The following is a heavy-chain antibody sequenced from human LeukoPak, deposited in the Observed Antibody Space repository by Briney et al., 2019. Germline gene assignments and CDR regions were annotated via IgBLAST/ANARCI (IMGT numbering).Heavy chain of an antibody. J-gene: IGHJ5*02. Sequence: GASVKVSCKVSGRTLSQFSLQWVRQVPGKGLEWMGGSDPKDKTFYAQNFQGRVTLTEVTSTDTAYVELSSLIFEDTAVYYCAIRRLAVASAPFDHWGQGTLVTVSS. CDR1: GRTLSQFS. CDR2: SDPKDKT. D-gene: IGHD6-19*01. V-gene: IGHV1-24*01. CDR3: AIRRLAVASAPFDH.